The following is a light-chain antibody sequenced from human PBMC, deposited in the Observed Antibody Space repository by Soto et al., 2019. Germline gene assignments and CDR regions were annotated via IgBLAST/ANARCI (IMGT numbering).Light chain of an antibody. Sequence: DIVMTQSPDYLSVSLGETATINCKSSQSVLFNSNNKNYLAWDQQKAGQSPRLLLYWASAREVGVPDRFSGSGSGTDFTLTITSLQAEDVAVYYCQQYYTTPLTFGGGTKVELK. CDR2: WAS. V-gene: IGKV4-1*01. CDR3: QQYYTTPLT. J-gene: IGKJ4*01. CDR1: QSVLFNSNNKNY.